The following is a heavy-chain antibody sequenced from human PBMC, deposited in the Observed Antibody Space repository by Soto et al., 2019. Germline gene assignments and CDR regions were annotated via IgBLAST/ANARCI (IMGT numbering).Heavy chain of an antibody. V-gene: IGHV3-23*05. Sequence: EVQLLESGGGLVQPGGSLRLSCAASGFTFNTYAMSWVRQAPGKGLEWVSAIGSDGTAIQYAESVKGRFTISKDNSKDTLYLQMNSLRAEDTAVYYCAEPGLTVAGTRYFDRWGQGTLVTVSS. CDR2: IGSDGTAI. CDR1: GFTFNTYA. D-gene: IGHD6-19*01. CDR3: AEPGLTVAGTRYFDR. J-gene: IGHJ4*02.